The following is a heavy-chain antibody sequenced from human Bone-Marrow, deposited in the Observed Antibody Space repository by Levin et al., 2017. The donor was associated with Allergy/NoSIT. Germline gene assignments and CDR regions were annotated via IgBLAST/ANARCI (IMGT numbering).Heavy chain of an antibody. CDR1: GFSLSPRGMC. V-gene: IGHV2-70*17. Sequence: SGPTLVKPPQTLTLTCSFSGFSLSPRGMCVNWIRQPPGKALEWLARIDWDGDKFYSTSLRTRLTVSKATSENRVVLTMTNMDPVDTATYYCARMSLLSGAITNYFDHWGQGSLVTVSS. D-gene: IGHD3-9*01. J-gene: IGHJ4*02. CDR3: ARMSLLSGAITNYFDH. CDR2: IDWDGDK.